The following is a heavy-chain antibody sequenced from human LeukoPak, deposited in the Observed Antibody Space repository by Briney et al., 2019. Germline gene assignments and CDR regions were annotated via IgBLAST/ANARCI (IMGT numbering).Heavy chain of an antibody. CDR1: GFTFSDYY. V-gene: IGHV3-11*01. CDR3: ASAEEVSDKIDY. CDR2: ISSSGSTI. Sequence: GGSLRLSRAASGFTFSDYYMSWIRQAPGKGLEWVSYISSSGSTIYYADSVKGRFTISRDNAKNSLYLQMNSLRAEDTAVYYCASAEEVSDKIDYWGQGTLVTVSS. J-gene: IGHJ4*02. D-gene: IGHD1-14*01.